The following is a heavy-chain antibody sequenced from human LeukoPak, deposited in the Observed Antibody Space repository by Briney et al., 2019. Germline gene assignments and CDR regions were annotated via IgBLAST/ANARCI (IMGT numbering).Heavy chain of an antibody. Sequence: ASVKVSCKVSGYTLTELSMHWVRQAPGKGLEWMGGFDPEDGETIYAQKFQGRVTMTEDTSTDTAYMELSSLRSEDTAVYYYATVAFPLLAPKYCSGGSCYGNWFDPWGQGTLVTVSS. J-gene: IGHJ5*02. CDR1: GYTLTELS. CDR3: ATVAFPLLAPKYCSGGSCYGNWFDP. V-gene: IGHV1-24*01. D-gene: IGHD2-15*01. CDR2: FDPEDGET.